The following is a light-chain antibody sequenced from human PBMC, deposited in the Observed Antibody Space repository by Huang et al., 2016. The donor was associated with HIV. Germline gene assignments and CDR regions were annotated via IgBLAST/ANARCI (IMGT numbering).Light chain of an antibody. V-gene: IGKV3-15*01. CDR2: GAS. CDR3: QQYGDWHQT. CDR1: QSISRN. J-gene: IGKJ1*01. Sequence: ETEMTQSPGSLSVSPGERATLSCTAIQSISRNLAWSQQKPSQAPRHLIYGASTRGTGIPARFSGSACGTRFTLTISNRQSEDVAVYACQQYGDWHQTFGQGTRVESK.